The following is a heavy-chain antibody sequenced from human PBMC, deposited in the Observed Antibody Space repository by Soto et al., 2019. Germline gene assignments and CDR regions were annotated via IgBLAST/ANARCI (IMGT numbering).Heavy chain of an antibody. CDR2: ISYDGSNK. J-gene: IGHJ6*02. D-gene: IGHD2-2*01. CDR1: GFTFSSYA. V-gene: IGHV3-30-3*01. CDR3: ARLDCSSTSCPHYYYGMDV. Sequence: LRLSCAASGFTFSSYAMHWVRQAPGKGLEWVAVISYDGSNKYYADSVKGRFTISRDDSKNTLYLQMNSLRAEDTAVYYCARLDCSSTSCPHYYYGMDVWGQGTTVTVSS.